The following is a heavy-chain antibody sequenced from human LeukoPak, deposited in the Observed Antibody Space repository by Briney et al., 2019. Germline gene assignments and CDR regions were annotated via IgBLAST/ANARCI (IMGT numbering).Heavy chain of an antibody. V-gene: IGHV4-34*01. J-gene: IGHJ5*02. Sequence: SETLSLTCAVYGGSLTNYFWSWIRQSPGKGLEWIGELNDSGSTNNNPSLESRVTVSVDTSKNQFSLKLISVTAADTAVYYCARHFSYGPKYNWFDPWGQGTLVTVSS. CDR2: LNDSGST. D-gene: IGHD5-18*01. CDR3: ARHFSYGPKYNWFDP. CDR1: GGSLTNYF.